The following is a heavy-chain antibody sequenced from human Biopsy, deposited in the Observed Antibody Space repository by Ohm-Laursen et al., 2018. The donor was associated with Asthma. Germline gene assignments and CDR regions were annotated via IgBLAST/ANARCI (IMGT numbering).Heavy chain of an antibody. Sequence: GSLRLSCSASGFMFRSFGMHWARQAPGEGLAWVATIRPNYRGVDYVASLRGRFTVTRDDSKNTLYLHMSSLRAEDTAVYYCVKDTEETPNGYYTFEVWGQGTMVTVSS. CDR3: VKDTEETPNGYYTFEV. CDR2: IRPNYRGV. J-gene: IGHJ3*01. V-gene: IGHV3-23*02. CDR1: GFMFRSFG. D-gene: IGHD2-8*01.